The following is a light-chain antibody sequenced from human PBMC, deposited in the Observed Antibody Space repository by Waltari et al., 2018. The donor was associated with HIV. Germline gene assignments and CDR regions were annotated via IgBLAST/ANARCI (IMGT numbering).Light chain of an antibody. CDR3: QSYDTSLSAVV. V-gene: IGLV1-40*01. CDR1: SSNLGAGYD. CDR2: DNN. Sequence: QSVLTQPPSASGTPGQRITISCSGSSSNLGAGYDVHWYQQLPGTAPKVIIYDNNKRPSGVPDRFSGSKSGTSASLAITGLQAEDEAEYYCQSYDTSLSAVVFGGGTTLTVL. J-gene: IGLJ3*02.